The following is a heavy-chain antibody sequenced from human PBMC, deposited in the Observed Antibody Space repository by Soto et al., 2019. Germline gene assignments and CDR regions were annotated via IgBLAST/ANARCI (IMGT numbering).Heavy chain of an antibody. CDR2: IYYSGST. V-gene: IGHV4-59*01. D-gene: IGHD6-6*01. CDR1: GGSITSYY. Sequence: QVQLLESGPGLVKPSETLSLTCTVSGGSITSYYWSWLRQPPGKGLEWIGDIYYSGSTNYKPPLKRRVTISVDTATNQFSLKVSSVTAADTAVYYCARTPRRAALFDWGQGTLVTVAS. CDR3: ARTPRRAALFD. J-gene: IGHJ4*02.